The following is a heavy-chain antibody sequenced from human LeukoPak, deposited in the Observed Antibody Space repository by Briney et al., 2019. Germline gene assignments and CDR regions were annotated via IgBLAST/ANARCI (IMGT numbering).Heavy chain of an antibody. CDR3: AKADPSSDFDY. V-gene: IGHV3-30*18. CDR1: GFTFSSYG. Sequence: PGGSLRLSCAASGFTFSSYGMHWDRQAPGKGLEWVAVISYDGSNKYYADSVKGRFTISRDNSKNTLYLQMNSLRAEDTAVYYCAKADPSSDFDYWGQGTLVTVSS. CDR2: ISYDGSNK. J-gene: IGHJ4*02.